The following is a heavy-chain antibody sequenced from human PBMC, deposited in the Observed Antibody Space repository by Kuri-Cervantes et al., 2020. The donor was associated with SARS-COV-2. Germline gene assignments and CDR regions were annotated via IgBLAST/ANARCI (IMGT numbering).Heavy chain of an antibody. D-gene: IGHD2-8*02. CDR2: ISYDGSNK. J-gene: IGHJ4*02. CDR1: GFTFSSYA. CDR3: AKDRDLVLDY. Sequence: GGSLRLSCAASGFTFSSYAMHWVRQAPGKGLEWVAVISYDGSNKYYADSVKGRFTISRDNSKNTLYLQMNSLRAEDTAVYYCAKDRDLVLDYWGQGTLVTVSS. V-gene: IGHV3-30-3*01.